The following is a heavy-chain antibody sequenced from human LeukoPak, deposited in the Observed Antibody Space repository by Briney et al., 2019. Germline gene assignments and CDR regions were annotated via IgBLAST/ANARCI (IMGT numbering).Heavy chain of an antibody. V-gene: IGHV3-7*01. J-gene: IGHJ3*02. CDR3: ARDRRTHCSTTSCFNAFYI. CDR2: IKQGGNEK. D-gene: IGHD2-2*01. Sequence: GGSLRLSCATSGFTFSIFWMTCVRQAPGKGLEWVANIKQGGNEKHYVDSMKGRFTISRDDAKNLLFLQMNSLRAEDTAVYYCARDRRTHCSTTSCFNAFYIWGQGTMVTVSS. CDR1: GFTFSIFW.